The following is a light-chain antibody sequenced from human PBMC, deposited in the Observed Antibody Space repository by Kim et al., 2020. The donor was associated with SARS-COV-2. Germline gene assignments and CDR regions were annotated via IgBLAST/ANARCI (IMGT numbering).Light chain of an antibody. Sequence: SYELTQPPSVSVSLGQTARITCSGDALPKQYAYWYQQKPGQAPVLVIYKDSERPSGIPERFSGSSSGTTVTLTISGVQAEDEADYYCQSADSSGTYPYVFGTGTKVTVL. CDR1: ALPKQY. J-gene: IGLJ1*01. CDR3: QSADSSGTYPYV. CDR2: KDS. V-gene: IGLV3-25*03.